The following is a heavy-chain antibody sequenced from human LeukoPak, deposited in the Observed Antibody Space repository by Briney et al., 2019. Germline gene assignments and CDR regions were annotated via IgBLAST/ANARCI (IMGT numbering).Heavy chain of an antibody. Sequence: SSETLSLTCAVYGGSFSGYYWSWIRQPPGKGLEWIGEVNHSGSTNYNPSLKSRVTISVDTSKNQFSLKLSSVTAADTAVYYCARETSYSLFVYWGQGTLVTVSS. D-gene: IGHD1-26*01. CDR2: VNHSGST. J-gene: IGHJ4*02. V-gene: IGHV4-34*01. CDR1: GGSFSGYY. CDR3: ARETSYSLFVY.